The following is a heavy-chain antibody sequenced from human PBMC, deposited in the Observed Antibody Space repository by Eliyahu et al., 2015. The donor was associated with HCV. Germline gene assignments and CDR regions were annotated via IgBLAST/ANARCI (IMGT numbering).Heavy chain of an antibody. CDR2: ISGSGGST. CDR1: GFTFSSYX. V-gene: IGHV3-23*01. J-gene: IGHJ6*02. Sequence: EVQLLESGGGLVQPGGSLRLSCXASGFTFSSYXMXWVRQAPGKRLEWVSAISGSGGSTYYADSVKGRFTISRDNSKNTLYLQMNSLRAEDTAVYYCAKVGIGGRIVGATTYYYGMDVWGQGTTVTVSS. CDR3: AKVGIGGRIVGATTYYYGMDV. D-gene: IGHD1-26*01.